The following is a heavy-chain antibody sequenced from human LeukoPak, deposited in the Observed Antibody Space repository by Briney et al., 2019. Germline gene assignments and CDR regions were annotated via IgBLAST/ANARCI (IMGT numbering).Heavy chain of an antibody. CDR3: ARDSGYGLNDY. CDR2: IFYTWST. J-gene: IGHJ4*02. Sequence: SETLSLTCTVSGGSISSGDYYWSWIRQHPEKGLEWIGYIFYTWSTYYNPSLRSRVAISVDTSKNQFSLRLTSVTAADTAVYYCARDSGYGLNDYWGQGTLVAVSS. V-gene: IGHV4-31*03. CDR1: GGSISSGDYY. D-gene: IGHD5-12*01.